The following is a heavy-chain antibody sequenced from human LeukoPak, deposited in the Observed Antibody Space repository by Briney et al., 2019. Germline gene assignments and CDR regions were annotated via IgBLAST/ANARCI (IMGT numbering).Heavy chain of an antibody. CDR2: IHYSGST. CDR3: ARDPGATSPNCHIDC. CDR1: GGSVRSNSHY. D-gene: IGHD2-15*01. J-gene: IGHJ4*02. Sequence: SETLSLTCSVSGGSVRSNSHYWNCIRQPPAKGLEWIVYIHYSGSTDYNPAFKSRVTMSVDTSKNQFSLKVTSMTAADTAAYFCARDPGATSPNCHIDCWGQGTLVTVSS. V-gene: IGHV4-61*01.